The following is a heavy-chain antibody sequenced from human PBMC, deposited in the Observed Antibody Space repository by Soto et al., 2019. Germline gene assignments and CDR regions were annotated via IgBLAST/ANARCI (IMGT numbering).Heavy chain of an antibody. Sequence: GGSLRLSCSVSGFTFSEYYMSWIRQAPGKGLEWVSYIGSSGSTIYYADSVKGRFTISRDNAKNSLYLQMNSLRAEDTAVYFCARDRGGYLDYWGQGTLVTVSS. J-gene: IGHJ4*02. CDR2: IGSSGSTI. CDR3: ARDRGGYLDY. V-gene: IGHV3-11*01. CDR1: GFTFSEYY. D-gene: IGHD3-10*01.